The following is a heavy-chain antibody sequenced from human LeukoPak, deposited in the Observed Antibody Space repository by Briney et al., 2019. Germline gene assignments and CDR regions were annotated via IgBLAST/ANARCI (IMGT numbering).Heavy chain of an antibody. V-gene: IGHV1-2*02. D-gene: IGHD2-2*01. CDR1: GYTFTGYF. CDR2: ISPNNGGT. Sequence: ASVKVSCKASGYTFTGYFMHWVRQAPGQGLEWMGWISPNNGGTNYAQKFQGRVTMTRDTSISTAYMELSRLRSDDTAVYYCARVIDCSSTSCPGEGAFDIWGQGTMVTVSS. CDR3: ARVIDCSSTSCPGEGAFDI. J-gene: IGHJ3*02.